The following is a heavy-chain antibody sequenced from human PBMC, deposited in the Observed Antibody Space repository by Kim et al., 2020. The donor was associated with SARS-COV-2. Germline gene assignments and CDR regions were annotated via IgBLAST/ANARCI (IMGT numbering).Heavy chain of an antibody. D-gene: IGHD3-9*01. CDR3: ARDNYDILTGYRIFDY. J-gene: IGHJ4*02. V-gene: IGHV3-33*01. CDR1: GFTFSSYG. Sequence: GGSLRLSCAASGFTFSSYGMPWVRQAPGKGLEWVAVIWYDGNNKYYADSVKGRFTISRDNSKNTLSLQMNSLRAEDTAVYYCARDNYDILTGYRIFDYWGQGTRVTVSS. CDR2: IWYDGNNK.